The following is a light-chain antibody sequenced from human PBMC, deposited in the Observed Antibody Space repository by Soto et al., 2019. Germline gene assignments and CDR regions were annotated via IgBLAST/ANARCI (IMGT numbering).Light chain of an antibody. V-gene: IGKV1-9*01. Sequence: DIQLTQSPSFLSASVGDRVTITCRASQGISSYLAWYQKKPGKAPKLLIYEASNLQSGVPSRFSGSGSGTEFALTISGLQPDDFASYYCQQYNSYPITCGQGTRREIK. CDR2: EAS. CDR1: QGISSY. CDR3: QQYNSYPIT. J-gene: IGKJ5*01.